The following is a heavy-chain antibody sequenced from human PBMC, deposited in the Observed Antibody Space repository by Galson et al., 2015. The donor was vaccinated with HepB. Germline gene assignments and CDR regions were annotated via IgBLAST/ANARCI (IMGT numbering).Heavy chain of an antibody. CDR1: GFSLSTSGVG. CDR3: AHSSNYYGSGSPKFNWFDP. Sequence: PALVKPTQTLTLTCTFSGFSLSTSGVGVGWIRQPPGKALEWLALIYWDDDKRYSPSLKSRLTITKDTSKNQVVLTMTNMDPVDTATYYCAHSSNYYGSGSPKFNWFDPWGQGTLVTVSS. V-gene: IGHV2-5*02. D-gene: IGHD3-10*01. CDR2: IYWDDDK. J-gene: IGHJ5*02.